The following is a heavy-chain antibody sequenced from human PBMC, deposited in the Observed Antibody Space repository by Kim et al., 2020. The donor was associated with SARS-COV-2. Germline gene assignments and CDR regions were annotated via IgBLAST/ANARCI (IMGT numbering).Heavy chain of an antibody. V-gene: IGHV4-34*01. CDR2: T. J-gene: IGHJ2*01. D-gene: IGHD3-10*01. Sequence: TNYNPSRKSRVTISVDTSKNQFSLKLSSVTAADTAVYYCARGNGVYWYFDVWGRGSLVTVSS. CDR3: ARGNGVYWYFDV.